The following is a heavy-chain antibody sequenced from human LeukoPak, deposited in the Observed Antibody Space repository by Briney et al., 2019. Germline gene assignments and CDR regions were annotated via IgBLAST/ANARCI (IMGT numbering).Heavy chain of an antibody. CDR2: INHSGST. CDR3: ARVLAKMDSSPQDY. V-gene: IGHV4-34*01. Sequence: TPSETLSLTCAVYGGSFSGYYWSWIRQPPGKGLEWIGEINHSGSTNYNPSLKSRVTISVDTSKNQFSLTLSSVTAADTAVYYCARVLAKMDSSPQDYWGQGTLVTVSS. CDR1: GGSFSGYY. D-gene: IGHD6-13*01. J-gene: IGHJ4*02.